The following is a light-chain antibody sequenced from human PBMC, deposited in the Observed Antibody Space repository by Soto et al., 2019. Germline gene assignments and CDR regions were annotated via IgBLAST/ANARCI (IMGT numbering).Light chain of an antibody. CDR2: AND. Sequence: QSVLTQPTSASGTPGQRVTISCSGSSSNIGTHFVYWYQQLPATAPKLLIYANDQRPSGVPDRFSGSKAGTSASLAISGLRSEDEADYYCAIWDDSLRVFGGGTKVTVL. J-gene: IGLJ2*01. V-gene: IGLV1-47*01. CDR1: SSNIGTHF. CDR3: AIWDDSLRV.